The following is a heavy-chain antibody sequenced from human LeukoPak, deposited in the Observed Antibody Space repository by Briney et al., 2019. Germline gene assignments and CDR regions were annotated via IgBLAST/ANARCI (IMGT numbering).Heavy chain of an antibody. D-gene: IGHD6-13*01. Sequence: KPSETLSLTCTVSGYSISSGYYWGWIRQPPGKGLEWIGSIYHSGSTFDNPSLKSRVTISVDTSKNQFSLKLSSVTAADTAVYYCARGGASSRYLDYWGQGTLVTVSS. CDR1: GYSISSGYY. J-gene: IGHJ4*02. CDR3: ARGGASSRYLDY. CDR2: IYHSGST. V-gene: IGHV4-38-2*02.